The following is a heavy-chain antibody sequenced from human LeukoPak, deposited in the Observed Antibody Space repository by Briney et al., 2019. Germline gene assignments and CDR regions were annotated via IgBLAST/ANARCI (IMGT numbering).Heavy chain of an antibody. CDR2: IYHSGTT. D-gene: IGHD3-3*01. V-gene: IGHV4-38-2*02. Sequence: SETLPLTCTVSSYSISSGYYWGWIRQPPGKGLEWIGSIYHSGTTYYNPSLKSRLTISVDTSKNQFSLKLSSVTTADTAVYYCARVPHGETIFGVVLYWFDPWGQGTLLTVFS. CDR1: SYSISSGYY. CDR3: ARVPHGETIFGVVLYWFDP. J-gene: IGHJ5*02.